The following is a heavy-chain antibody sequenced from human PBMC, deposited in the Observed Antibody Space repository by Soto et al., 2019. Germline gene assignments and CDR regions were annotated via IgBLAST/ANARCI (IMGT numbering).Heavy chain of an antibody. D-gene: IGHD5-12*01. CDR1: EYSFTSYW. J-gene: IGHJ6*02. CDR3: ARLAMATRRGYYGMDV. Sequence: GESLKISGKCSEYSFTSYWISWVRQMPGKGLEWMGRIDPSDSYTNYRPSFQGHVTISADKSISTAYLQWSSLKASDTAMYYCARLAMATRRGYYGMDVWGQGTTVTVSS. CDR2: IDPSDSYT. V-gene: IGHV5-10-1*01.